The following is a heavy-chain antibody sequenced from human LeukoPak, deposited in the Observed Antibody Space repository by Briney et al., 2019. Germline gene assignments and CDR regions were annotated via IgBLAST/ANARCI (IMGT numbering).Heavy chain of an antibody. CDR2: IYYNGNI. J-gene: IGHJ4*02. CDR3: ARWTYYSGPGNYYKRRPFDY. D-gene: IGHD3-10*01. Sequence: SGTLSLTCTVSGGSISSGDYYWIWIRQPPGKGLEWIGYIYYNGNIKYNPSLNSRITISIDTSQNQFSLNLNSVTAADTAVYYCARWTYYSGPGNYYKRRPFDYWGQGTLVTVSS. V-gene: IGHV4-30-4*01. CDR1: GGSISSGDYY.